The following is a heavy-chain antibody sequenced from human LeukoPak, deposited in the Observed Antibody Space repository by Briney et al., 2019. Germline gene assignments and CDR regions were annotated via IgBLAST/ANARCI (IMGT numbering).Heavy chain of an antibody. V-gene: IGHV3-30*19. CDR2: ISYDGSNK. J-gene: IGHJ6*02. CDR3: ARERYSSSQPSANYYGMDV. Sequence: GGSLRLSCAASGFTFSSYGMHWVRQAPGKGLEWVAVISYDGSNKYYADSVKGRFTISRDNSKNTLYLQMNSLRAEDTAVYYCARERYSSSQPSANYYGMDVWGQGTTVTVSS. CDR1: GFTFSSYG. D-gene: IGHD6-13*01.